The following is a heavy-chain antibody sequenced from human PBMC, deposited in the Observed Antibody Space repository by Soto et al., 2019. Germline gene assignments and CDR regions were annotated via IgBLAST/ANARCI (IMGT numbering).Heavy chain of an antibody. D-gene: IGHD4-17*01. Sequence: EVQLVESGGGLVQPGRSLRLSCAASGFTFSTFAMNWVRQAPGKGLEWVSYISSSGSAIYYADSVKGRFTISRDNAKNSLYLQMISLRAEDTAVYYCAGRLGEADYWGQGTLVTVSS. CDR2: ISSSGSAI. J-gene: IGHJ4*02. V-gene: IGHV3-48*03. CDR3: AGRLGEADY. CDR1: GFTFSTFA.